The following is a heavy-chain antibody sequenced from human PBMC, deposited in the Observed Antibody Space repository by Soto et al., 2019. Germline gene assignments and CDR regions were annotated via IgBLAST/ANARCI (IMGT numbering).Heavy chain of an antibody. V-gene: IGHV4-39*01. CDR1: GGSISSSSYY. J-gene: IGHJ4*02. D-gene: IGHD2-15*01. Sequence: SETLSLTCTVSGGSISSSSYYWGWIRQPPGKGLEWIGSIYYSGSTYYNPSLKSRVTISVDTSKNQFSLKLSSVTAADMAVYYCARHGMVVAATSPFDYWGQGTLVTVS. CDR3: ARHGMVVAATSPFDY. CDR2: IYYSGST.